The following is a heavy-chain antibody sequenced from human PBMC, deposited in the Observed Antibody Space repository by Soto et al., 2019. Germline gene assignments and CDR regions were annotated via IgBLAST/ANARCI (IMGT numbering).Heavy chain of an antibody. CDR1: GGSFSGYY. Sequence: SETLSLTCAVYGGSFSGYYWSWIRQPPGKGLEWIGEINHSGSTNYNPSLKSRVTISVDTSKNQFSLKLSSVTAADTAVYYCARKGDFWSGYYLAHSWFDPWGQGTLVTVSS. CDR3: ARKGDFWSGYYLAHSWFDP. V-gene: IGHV4-34*01. CDR2: INHSGST. J-gene: IGHJ5*02. D-gene: IGHD3-3*01.